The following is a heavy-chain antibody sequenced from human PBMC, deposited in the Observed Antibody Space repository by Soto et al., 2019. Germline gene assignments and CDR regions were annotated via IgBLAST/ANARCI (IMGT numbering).Heavy chain of an antibody. CDR2: IKEDGSDI. V-gene: IGHV3-7*01. Sequence: GSLRLSCAVSEFNVMSYWMSWVRQAPGKGLEWVASIKEDGSDIYYLQSVRGRFTISRDSAGNALHLAMNYLSAEDTGVYFCARDIGFDYVNWGQGTLVTVSS. CDR1: EFNVMSYW. J-gene: IGHJ4*02. D-gene: IGHD3-16*01. CDR3: ARDIGFDYVN.